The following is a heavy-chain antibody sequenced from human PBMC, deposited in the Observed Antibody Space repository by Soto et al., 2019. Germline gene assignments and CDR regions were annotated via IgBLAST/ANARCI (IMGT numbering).Heavy chain of an antibody. V-gene: IGHV3-21*01. CDR3: ARGDIVTGYLETRYYYYGMDV. CDR2: LSSSSSYI. D-gene: IGHD3-9*01. CDR1: GFTFSSDS. Sequence: EVQLVESGGGLVKPGGSLRLSCAASGFTFSSDSMNWVRQAPGKGLEWVSSLSSSSSYIYYADSVKGRFTISRDNAKNTLYLQMNSLRAEATAVYYCARGDIVTGYLETRYYYYGMDVWGQVPTVTVSS. J-gene: IGHJ6*02.